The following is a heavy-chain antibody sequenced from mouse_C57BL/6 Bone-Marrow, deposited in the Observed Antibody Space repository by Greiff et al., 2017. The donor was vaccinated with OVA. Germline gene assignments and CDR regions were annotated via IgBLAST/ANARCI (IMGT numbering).Heavy chain of an antibody. CDR2: IWTGGGT. CDR1: GFSLTSYA. J-gene: IGHJ1*03. CDR3: ARSDYYGSSPWYFDV. V-gene: IGHV2-9-1*01. Sequence: VQVVESGPGLVAPSQSLSITCTVSGFSLTSYAISWVRQPPGKGLEWLGVIWTGGGTNYNSALKSRLSISKDNSKSQVFLKMNSLQTDDTARYYCARSDYYGSSPWYFDVWGTGTTVTVSS. D-gene: IGHD1-1*01.